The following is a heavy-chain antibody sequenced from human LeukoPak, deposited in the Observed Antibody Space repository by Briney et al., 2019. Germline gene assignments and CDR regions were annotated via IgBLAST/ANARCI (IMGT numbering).Heavy chain of an antibody. CDR3: ARVPHIYSGYDSYYFDY. J-gene: IGHJ4*02. CDR1: GGSISSSNW. V-gene: IGHV4-4*02. CDR2: IYHIGST. D-gene: IGHD5-12*01. Sequence: SETLSLTCAVSGGSISSSNWGSWVRQPPGKGLEWIGEIYHIGSTNYNPSPKSRVTISVDKSKNQFPLKLTSVTAADTAVYYCARVPHIYSGYDSYYFDYWGQGSLVTVSS.